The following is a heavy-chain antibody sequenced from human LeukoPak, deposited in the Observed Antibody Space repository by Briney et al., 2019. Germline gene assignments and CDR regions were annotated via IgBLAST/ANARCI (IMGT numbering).Heavy chain of an antibody. CDR3: ARQRMTTVTTLPFDS. J-gene: IGHJ4*02. D-gene: IGHD4-17*01. CDR1: GFSLSTSGMC. V-gene: IGHV2-70*11. Sequence: ESGPTLVNPTQTLRLTCTVSGFSLSTSGMCVSRIRQPPGKALEWLARIDWDDDKYYSTSLKTRLTISKDTSKNQVVLTMTNMDPVDTATYYCARQRMTTVTTLPFDSWGQGILVTVSS. CDR2: IDWDDDK.